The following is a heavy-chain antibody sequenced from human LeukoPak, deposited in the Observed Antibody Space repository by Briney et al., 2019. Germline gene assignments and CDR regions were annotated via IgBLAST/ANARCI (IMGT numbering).Heavy chain of an antibody. CDR3: ARQRAGHAFDI. J-gene: IGHJ3*02. CDR2: ISGSGDST. CDR1: GFTFNSYA. Sequence: GGSLRLSCAASGFTFNSYAMSWVRQAPGKGLEWVSTISGSGDSTYYADSVKGRFTISRDNAKNSLYLQMNSLRAEDTAVYYCARQRAGHAFDIWGQGTMVAVSS. V-gene: IGHV3-23*01.